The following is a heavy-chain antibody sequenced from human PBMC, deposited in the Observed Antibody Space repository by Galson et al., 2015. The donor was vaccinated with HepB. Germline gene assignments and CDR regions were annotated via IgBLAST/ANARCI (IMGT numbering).Heavy chain of an antibody. D-gene: IGHD6-13*01. CDR2: IRSKAYGGTT. V-gene: IGHV3-49*03. Sequence: SLRLSCAASGFTFGDYAMSWFRQAPGKGLEWVGFIRSKAYGGTTEYAASVKGTFTISRDDSKSIAYLQMNSLKTEDTAVYCCSRWTSSRPFDYWGQGTLVTVSS. J-gene: IGHJ4*02. CDR1: GFTFGDYA. CDR3: SRWTSSRPFDY.